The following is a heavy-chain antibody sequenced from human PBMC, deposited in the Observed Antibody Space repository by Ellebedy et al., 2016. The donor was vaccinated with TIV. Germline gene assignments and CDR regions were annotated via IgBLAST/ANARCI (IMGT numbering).Heavy chain of an antibody. V-gene: IGHV2-70*11. Sequence: TLSLTCTVSGGSISSYYWSWIRQPQGKALEWLARIDWDDDKYYSTSLKSKLTITKDTSKNQVVLTMTNMDPVDTATYYCARTLRFPSWAFDYWGQGTLVTVSS. J-gene: IGHJ4*02. CDR2: IDWDDDK. CDR1: GGSISSYYW. CDR3: ARTLRFPSWAFDY. D-gene: IGHD3-3*01.